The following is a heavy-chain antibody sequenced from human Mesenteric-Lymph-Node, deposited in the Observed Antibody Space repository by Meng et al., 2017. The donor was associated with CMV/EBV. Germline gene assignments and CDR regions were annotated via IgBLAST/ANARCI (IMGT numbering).Heavy chain of an antibody. CDR2: IYSGGST. D-gene: IGHD3-10*01. V-gene: IGHV3-66*02. Sequence: GGSLRLSCAASGFTVSSNYMSWVRQAPGKGLEWVSVIYSGGSTYYADSVKGRFTISRDNSKNTLYLQMNSLRAEDTALYYCAKSRNYYGSGTYLKYWGQGTLVTVSS. J-gene: IGHJ4*02. CDR1: GFTVSSNY. CDR3: AKSRNYYGSGTYLKY.